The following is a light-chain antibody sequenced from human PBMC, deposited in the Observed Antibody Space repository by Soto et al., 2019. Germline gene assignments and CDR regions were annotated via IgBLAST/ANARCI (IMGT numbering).Light chain of an antibody. J-gene: IGKJ1*01. CDR2: GAS. CDR3: QHYGTSLWT. CDR1: QSVSSFY. Sequence: EIVLTQSPGTLSLSPGERATLSCRASQSVSSFYLAWYQQKPGQAPRLLIYGASSRATGTPDRFSCSGSGTDFTLTISRLEPEDFAVYYCQHYGTSLWTFGQGTKVEIK. V-gene: IGKV3-20*01.